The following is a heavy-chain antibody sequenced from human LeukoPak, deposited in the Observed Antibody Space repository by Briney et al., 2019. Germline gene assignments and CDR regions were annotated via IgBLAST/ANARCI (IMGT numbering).Heavy chain of an antibody. CDR3: ARVPYSSSWFDP. J-gene: IGHJ5*02. V-gene: IGHV4-59*01. Sequence: SETLSLTCTVSGGSISSYYWSWIRQPPGKGLEWIGYIYYSGSTNYNPSLQSRVTISVDTSKNQFSLKLSSVTAADTAVYYCARVPYSSSWFDPWGQGTLVTVSS. D-gene: IGHD6-13*01. CDR2: IYYSGST. CDR1: GGSISSYY.